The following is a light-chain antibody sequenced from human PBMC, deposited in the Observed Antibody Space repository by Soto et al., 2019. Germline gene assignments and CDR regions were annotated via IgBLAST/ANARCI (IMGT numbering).Light chain of an antibody. J-gene: IGKJ1*01. Sequence: IQMTQSPYSLSASVGDRITITCRASQTIGTYLNWYQQVPGKATKLLIYASSSLQTGVPSRFSGSGSGTHFTLIINSLQPEDFGTYYCQQSFNLPRTFGPGTRVETK. CDR1: QTIGTY. CDR3: QQSFNLPRT. V-gene: IGKV1-39*01. CDR2: ASS.